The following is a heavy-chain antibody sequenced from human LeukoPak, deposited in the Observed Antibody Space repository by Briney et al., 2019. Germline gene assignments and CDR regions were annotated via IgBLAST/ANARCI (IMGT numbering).Heavy chain of an antibody. V-gene: IGHV3-53*01. Sequence: GGSLRLSCAASGFTVTTNFMSWVRQAPGKGLEWVSVIYSADTTYYADSVKGRFTISRDNSKNTLFLQMNSLRVEDTAVYYCARLHHDSSGYYLDYWGPGTLVTVSS. CDR3: ARLHHDSSGYYLDY. CDR2: IYSADTT. D-gene: IGHD3-22*01. CDR1: GFTVTTNF. J-gene: IGHJ4*02.